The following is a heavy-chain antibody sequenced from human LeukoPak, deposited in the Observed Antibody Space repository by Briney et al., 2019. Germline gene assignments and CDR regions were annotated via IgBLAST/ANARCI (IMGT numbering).Heavy chain of an antibody. V-gene: IGHV3-23*01. J-gene: IGHJ4*02. Sequence: GGSLRLACAASGYTFSSYAMSWVRQAPGKGLEWVSAISGSGGSTYYADSVKGRFTISRDNSKNTLYLQMNSLRAEDTAVYYCAKVSSYGLTIDYWGQGTLVTVSS. CDR1: GYTFSSYA. D-gene: IGHD5-18*01. CDR3: AKVSSYGLTIDY. CDR2: ISGSGGST.